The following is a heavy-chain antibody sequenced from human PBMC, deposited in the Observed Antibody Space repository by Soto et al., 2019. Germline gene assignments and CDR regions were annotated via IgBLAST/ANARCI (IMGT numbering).Heavy chain of an antibody. CDR2: IYSSGSI. J-gene: IGHJ4*02. CDR1: GGSISRYY. CDR3: ARVKPPRYQIDY. V-gene: IGHV4-59*01. D-gene: IGHD2-2*01. Sequence: SETRCLTCTVSGGSISRYYWSWIRQPPGKGLEWIGYIYSSGSINYNPSLKSRVTISVDTSKNQFSLKLNSVTAADTAVYYCARVKPPRYQIDYWSQGALVTVS.